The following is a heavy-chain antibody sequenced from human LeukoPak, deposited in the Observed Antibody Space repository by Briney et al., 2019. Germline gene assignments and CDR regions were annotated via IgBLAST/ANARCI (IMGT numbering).Heavy chain of an antibody. CDR2: IYYSGST. D-gene: IGHD6-13*01. CDR3: ARAYSSSWYFNWFDP. CDR1: GGSISSSSYY. V-gene: IGHV4-39*01. J-gene: IGHJ5*02. Sequence: SETLSLTCTVSGGSISSSSYYWGWIRQPPGKGLEWIGSIYYSGSTCYNPSLKSRVTISVDTSKNQFSLKLSSVTAADTAVYFCARAYSSSWYFNWFDPWGQGTLVTVSS.